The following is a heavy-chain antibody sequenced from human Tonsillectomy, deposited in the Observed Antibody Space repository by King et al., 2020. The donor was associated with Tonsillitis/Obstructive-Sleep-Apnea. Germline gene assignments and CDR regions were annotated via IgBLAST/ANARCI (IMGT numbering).Heavy chain of an antibody. V-gene: IGHV3-48*02. Sequence: VQLVESGGGLVQPGGSLRLSCAASGFTFSSYSMNWVRQAPGKGLEWVSYISSDLTTIYYADSVRGRFTISRDNAKNSVYLQMNSLRDEDTAVYYCVRESWSGGICSRDYWGQGTLGTVSS. D-gene: IGHD2-15*01. J-gene: IGHJ4*02. CDR2: ISSDLTTI. CDR3: VRESWSGGICSRDY. CDR1: GFTFSSYS.